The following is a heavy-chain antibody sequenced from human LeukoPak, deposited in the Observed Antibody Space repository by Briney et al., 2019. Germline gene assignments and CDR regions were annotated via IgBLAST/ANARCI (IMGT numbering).Heavy chain of an antibody. J-gene: IGHJ4*02. V-gene: IGHV3-21*01. D-gene: IGHD1-26*01. CDR1: GFTLSSYS. Sequence: GGSLRLSCAASGFTLSSYSMNWVRRAPGKGLEWVSSISSSSSYIYYADSVRGRFTISRDNAKNSLFLQMNTLSADDTAVYYCATVPSDWTLNYRAGRYPRAYYFDYWGQGTLVTVSS. CDR2: ISSSSSYI. CDR3: ATVPSDWTLNYRAGRYPRAYYFDY.